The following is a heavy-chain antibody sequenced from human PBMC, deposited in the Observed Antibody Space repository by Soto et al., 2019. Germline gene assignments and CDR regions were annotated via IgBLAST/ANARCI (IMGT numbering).Heavy chain of an antibody. V-gene: IGHV1-18*01. D-gene: IGHD3-10*01. J-gene: IGHJ4*02. CDR3: ARDNGDGSGSYYGY. Sequence: QVQLVQSGAEVKKPGSSVKVSCKASGYTFTSYGISWVRQAPGQGLEWMGWISAYNGNTNYAQKRQGRVTMTTDTYTSTADMELRSLRSDDTCVYYFARDNGDGSGSYYGYWGQGTLVTVSS. CDR1: GYTFTSYG. CDR2: ISAYNGNT.